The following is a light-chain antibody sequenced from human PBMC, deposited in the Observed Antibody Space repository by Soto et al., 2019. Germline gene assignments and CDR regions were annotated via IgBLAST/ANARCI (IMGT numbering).Light chain of an antibody. CDR1: SSDIGGYDY. CDR2: EVS. V-gene: IGLV2-14*01. J-gene: IGLJ1*01. Sequence: QSALTQPASVSASPGQSITISCSGSSSDIGGYDYVSWYQQHPGKAPKLMIYEVSNRPSGVSDRFSGSKSGNTASLTISGLQVDDEADYYCSSYRDTSKLVFGPGTKLT. CDR3: SSYRDTSKLV.